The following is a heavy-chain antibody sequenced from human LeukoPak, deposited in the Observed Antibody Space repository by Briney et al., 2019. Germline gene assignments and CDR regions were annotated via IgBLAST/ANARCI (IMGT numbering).Heavy chain of an antibody. V-gene: IGHV3-20*04. D-gene: IGHD2-2*01. CDR2: INWNGGRT. CDR3: ARGRYCSSTSCYAIFDY. J-gene: IGHJ4*02. CDR1: GFTFDGYG. Sequence: RSGGSLRLSCADSGFTFDGYGLIWVRQAPRKGLAWVSGINWNGGRTDYADSVKGRFTLSRDNAKNSLYLQMNSLTAEDTALYYCARGRYCSSTSCYAIFDYWGQGTLVTVSS.